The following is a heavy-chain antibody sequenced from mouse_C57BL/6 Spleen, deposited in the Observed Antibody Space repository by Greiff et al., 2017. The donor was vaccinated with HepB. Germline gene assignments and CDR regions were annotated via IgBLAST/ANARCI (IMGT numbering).Heavy chain of an antibody. D-gene: IGHD2-1*01. CDR3: ARPLGNAYAMDY. Sequence: VKLQQPGAELVKPGASVKLSCKASGYTFTSYWMHWVKQRPGQGLEWIGMIHPNSGSTNYNEKFKSKATLTVDKSSSTAYMQLSSLTSEDSAVYYCARPLGNAYAMDYWGQGTSVTVSS. V-gene: IGHV1-64*01. CDR2: IHPNSGST. J-gene: IGHJ4*01. CDR1: GYTFTSYW.